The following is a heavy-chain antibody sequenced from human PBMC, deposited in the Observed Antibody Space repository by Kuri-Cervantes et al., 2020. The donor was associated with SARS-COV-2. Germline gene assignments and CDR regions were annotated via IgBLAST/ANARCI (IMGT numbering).Heavy chain of an antibody. CDR1: GYTFTSYA. Sequence: SVKVSCKASGYTFTSYAMNWVRQAPGQGLEWMGGIIPIFGTANYAQKFQGRVTITADESTSTAYMELSSLRSEDTAVYYCARVSSRSSSWFSYYYYGMDVWGQGTTVTVSS. V-gene: IGHV1-69*13. D-gene: IGHD6-13*01. CDR2: IIPIFGTA. CDR3: ARVSSRSSSWFSYYYYGMDV. J-gene: IGHJ6*02.